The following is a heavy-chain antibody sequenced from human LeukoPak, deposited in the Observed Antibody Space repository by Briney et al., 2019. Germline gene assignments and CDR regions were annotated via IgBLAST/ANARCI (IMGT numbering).Heavy chain of an antibody. CDR2: ISGGGDFI. D-gene: IGHD6-6*01. J-gene: IGHJ4*02. CDR3: AKVAGSSLSRARFDC. CDR1: GFTFSNYA. Sequence: GGSLRLSCAASGFTFSNYAVNWVRQAPGKGLEWVSAISGGGDFIYYAESVKGRFTISRDNSKSTVYLQMNSLRAEDTAIYYCAKVAGSSLSRARFDCWGPGTLVTVSS. V-gene: IGHV3-23*01.